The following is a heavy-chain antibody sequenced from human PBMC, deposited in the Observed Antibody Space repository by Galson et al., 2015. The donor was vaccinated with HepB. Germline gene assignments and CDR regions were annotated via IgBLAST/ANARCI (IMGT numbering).Heavy chain of an antibody. CDR3: ARERGRYYYDSSGSYLGY. J-gene: IGHJ4*02. CDR1: GYTFTSYY. CDR2: INPSGGST. Sequence: SVKVSCKASGYTFTSYYMHWVRQAPGQGLEWMGIINPSGGSTSYAQKFQGRVTMTRDTSTSTVYMELSSLRSEDTAVYYCARERGRYYYDSSGSYLGYWGQGTLVTVSS. D-gene: IGHD3-22*01. V-gene: IGHV1-46*03.